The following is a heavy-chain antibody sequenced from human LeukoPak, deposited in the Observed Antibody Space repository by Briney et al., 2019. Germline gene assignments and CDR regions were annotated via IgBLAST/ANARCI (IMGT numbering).Heavy chain of an antibody. J-gene: IGHJ4*02. CDR1: GFIFSNYW. V-gene: IGHV3-7*01. D-gene: IGHD4-17*01. CDR2: IKQDGSEK. Sequence: GGSLRLSCAASGFIFSNYWMTWDRQAPGKGLEWVANIKQDGSEKYYVDSVKGRFTISRDNAKNSLYLQMNSLRAEDTAVYYCAREADDGFRWGQGTLVTVST. CDR3: AREADDGFR.